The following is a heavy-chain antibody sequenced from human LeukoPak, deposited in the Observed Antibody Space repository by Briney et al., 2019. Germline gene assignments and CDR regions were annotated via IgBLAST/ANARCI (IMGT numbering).Heavy chain of an antibody. CDR1: GYTFTSYG. CDR3: ARGAGYSSRWYEGLLDY. Sequence: ASVKVSCRATGYTFTSYGISWVRQAPGRGLEWMGWVSSYIENTNYAQKLQGRVTLTTDTSTSTAYMELRSLRSDDTAVYYCARGAGYSSRWYEGLLDYWGQGTLVTVSS. CDR2: VSSYIENT. V-gene: IGHV1-18*01. J-gene: IGHJ4*02. D-gene: IGHD6-13*01.